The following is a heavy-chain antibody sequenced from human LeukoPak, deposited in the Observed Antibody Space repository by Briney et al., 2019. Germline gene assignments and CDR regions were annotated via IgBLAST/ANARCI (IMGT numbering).Heavy chain of an antibody. J-gene: IGHJ6*02. Sequence: GGSLRLSCAASGFTFSTYSMNWLRLAPGKGLEWVSSISSSSSYIYYADSVKGRFTISRDNAKNSLYLQMNSLRAEDTAVYYCARVDGTTNYYYGMDVWGQGTTVTVSS. V-gene: IGHV3-21*01. CDR2: ISSSSSYI. CDR1: GFTFSTYS. D-gene: IGHD1-1*01. CDR3: ARVDGTTNYYYGMDV.